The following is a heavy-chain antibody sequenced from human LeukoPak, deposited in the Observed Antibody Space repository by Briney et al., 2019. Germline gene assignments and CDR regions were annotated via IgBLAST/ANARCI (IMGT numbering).Heavy chain of an antibody. CDR1: GFTFSSHG. J-gene: IGHJ4*02. CDR3: AREATYYYRDF. D-gene: IGHD3-10*01. Sequence: GGSLRLSCVASGFTFSSHGMHWVRQAPGKGLERVGVIWFDGSQTYYADSVKGRFTISRDDSKNTLFLQMNSLRGDDTAVYFCAREATYYYRDFWGQGTLVTVSS. CDR2: IWFDGSQT. V-gene: IGHV3-33*01.